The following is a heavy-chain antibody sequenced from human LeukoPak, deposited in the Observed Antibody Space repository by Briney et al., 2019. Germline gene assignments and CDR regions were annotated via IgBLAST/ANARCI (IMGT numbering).Heavy chain of an antibody. V-gene: IGHV4-59*01. CDR3: ARGKSVVPAKYYFDY. CDR1: GGSISSYY. J-gene: IGHJ4*02. D-gene: IGHD2-2*01. CDR2: IYYSGST. Sequence: SETLSLTCTVSGGSISSYYWSWIRQPPGKGLEWIGYIYYSGSTNYNPSPKSRVTISVDTSKNQFSLKLSSVTAADTAVYYCARGKSVVPAKYYFDYWGQGTLVTVSS.